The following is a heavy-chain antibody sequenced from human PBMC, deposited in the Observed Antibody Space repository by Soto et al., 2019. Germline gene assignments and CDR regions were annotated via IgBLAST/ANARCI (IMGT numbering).Heavy chain of an antibody. D-gene: IGHD6-19*01. Sequence: EVQVWESGGGLVQPGGSLRLSCEASGCTFSNCAMSWVRQAPGKGLEWVSGISGTGRSTFYADSVKDRFTISRDNSKNIVYLKMSSLRAEDTAVYFCAKGNTSGWYFFDYWGQGTLVTVSS. J-gene: IGHJ4*02. CDR1: GCTFSNCA. CDR2: ISGTGRST. V-gene: IGHV3-23*01. CDR3: AKGNTSGWYFFDY.